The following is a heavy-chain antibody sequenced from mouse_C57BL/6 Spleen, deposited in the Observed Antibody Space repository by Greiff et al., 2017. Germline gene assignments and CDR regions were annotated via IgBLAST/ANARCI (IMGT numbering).Heavy chain of an antibody. D-gene: IGHD2-5*01. CDR3: ARGGNPYYSNYGAFDY. CDR2: IYPRSGNT. Sequence: QVQLQQSGAELARPGASVKLSCKASGYTFTSYGISWVKQRTGQGLEWIGEIYPRSGNTYYNEKFKGKATLTADKSSSTAYMQLRSLTSEDSAVYCSARGGNPYYSNYGAFDYWGQGTTLTVSA. CDR1: GYTFTSYG. V-gene: IGHV1-81*01. J-gene: IGHJ2*01.